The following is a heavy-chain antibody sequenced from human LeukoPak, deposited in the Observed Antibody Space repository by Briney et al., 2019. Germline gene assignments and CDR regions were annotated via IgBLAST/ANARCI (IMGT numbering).Heavy chain of an antibody. J-gene: IGHJ4*02. Sequence: PGGSLRLSCAASGFTFSNAWMSWVRQAPGKGLEWVSSISSSSSYIYYADSVKGRFTISRDNAKNSLYLQMNSLRAEDTAVYYCARVAGEHGHWGQGTLVTVSS. CDR3: ARVAGEHGH. CDR1: GFTFSNAW. V-gene: IGHV3-21*01. CDR2: ISSSSSYI. D-gene: IGHD1/OR15-1a*01.